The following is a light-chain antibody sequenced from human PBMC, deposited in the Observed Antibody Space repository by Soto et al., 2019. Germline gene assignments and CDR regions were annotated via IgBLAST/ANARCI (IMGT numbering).Light chain of an antibody. J-gene: IGKJ1*01. Sequence: DIQMTQSPSSLSASVGDRVTITCRASQGISNYLAWYQQRPGRVPTLLISAASTLQSGVPSRFSGSGSGTDFTLTSTSLQPEDVATYYCQRYNDASTFGQGTKVEI. CDR1: QGISNY. CDR3: QRYNDAST. V-gene: IGKV1-27*01. CDR2: AAS.